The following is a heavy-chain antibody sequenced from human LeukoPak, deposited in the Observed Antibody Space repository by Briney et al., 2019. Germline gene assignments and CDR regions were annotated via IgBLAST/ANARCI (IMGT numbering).Heavy chain of an antibody. CDR3: ARGPLGRNGDYFDY. CDR1: GYTFTSYA. J-gene: IGHJ4*02. V-gene: IGHV1-3*01. CDR2: INAGNGNT. Sequence: ASVKVSCKASGYTFTSYAIQWVRQAPGQRLEWVGWINAGNGNTKYSQNLQGRVTITRDTSASTAYMELSSLRSEDTAVYYCARGPLGRNGDYFDYWGQGTLVTVSS. D-gene: IGHD7-27*01.